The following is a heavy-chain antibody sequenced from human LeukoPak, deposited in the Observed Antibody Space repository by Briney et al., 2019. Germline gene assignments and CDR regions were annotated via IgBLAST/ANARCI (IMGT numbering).Heavy chain of an antibody. CDR3: AKDLTYESSGTVIAN. Sequence: GGSLRLSCAASGFIFDDYTMHCVRQGPRKTLEWVALVSWDGTPYYADSVKGRFTISRDNSKNALYLEMDSLRTDDTAFYYCAKDLTYESSGTVIANWGQGTLVTVSS. V-gene: IGHV3-43*01. CDR2: VSWDGTP. CDR1: GFIFDDYT. D-gene: IGHD3-22*01. J-gene: IGHJ4*02.